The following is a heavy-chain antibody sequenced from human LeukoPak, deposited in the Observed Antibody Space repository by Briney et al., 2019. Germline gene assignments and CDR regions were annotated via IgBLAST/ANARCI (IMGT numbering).Heavy chain of an antibody. J-gene: IGHJ4*02. V-gene: IGHV5-51*01. CDR2: IYPGDSDP. D-gene: IGHD4-23*01. CDR1: GYSFTSYW. CDR3: ARRPAVVTPYFDY. Sequence: GESLKISCKGSGYSFTSYWIAWVRQMPGKGLEWMGIIYPGDSDPGYSPSFQGQVTISVDKSISTAYLQWSSLKASDTAMYYCARRPAVVTPYFDYWGQGTLVTVAS.